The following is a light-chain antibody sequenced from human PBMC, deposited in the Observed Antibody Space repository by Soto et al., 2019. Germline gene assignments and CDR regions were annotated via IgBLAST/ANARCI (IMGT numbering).Light chain of an antibody. V-gene: IGKV3-20*01. CDR3: QQYGGSPRT. Sequence: RSSGTVSVSSWYRATLSGRATQSVSNCLAWYQQKPGQAPRLLIYDASRRATGIPDRFSGSGSGTDFTLTITRLEPEDFAVYYCQQYGGSPRTFGQGTRLEIK. CDR2: DAS. J-gene: IGKJ5*01. CDR1: QSVSNC.